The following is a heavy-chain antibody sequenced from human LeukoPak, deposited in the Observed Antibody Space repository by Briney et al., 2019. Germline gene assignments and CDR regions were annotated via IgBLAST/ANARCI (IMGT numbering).Heavy chain of an antibody. Sequence: GGSLRLSCAASGFTFSSYWMSWVRQAPGEGLEWVSSISSSSSYIYYADSVKGRFTISRDNAKNSLYLQMNSLRAEDTAVYYCARDIRYCSGGSCYGFDAFDIWGQGTMVTVSS. D-gene: IGHD2-15*01. V-gene: IGHV3-21*01. CDR2: ISSSSSYI. J-gene: IGHJ3*02. CDR1: GFTFSSYW. CDR3: ARDIRYCSGGSCYGFDAFDI.